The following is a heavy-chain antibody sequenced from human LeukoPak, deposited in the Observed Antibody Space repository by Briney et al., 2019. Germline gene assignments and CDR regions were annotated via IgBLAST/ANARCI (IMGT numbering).Heavy chain of an antibody. J-gene: IGHJ4*02. CDR1: GFTFSSYW. Sequence: PGGSLRLSCAASGFTFSSYWMSWVRQAPGKGLEWVANIKQDGSEKYYVDSVKGRFTISRDNAKNSRYLQMKSLRAEDTVVYYCVRGGEGGYYGSGSYWFYWGQGTLVTVSS. CDR2: IKQDGSEK. CDR3: VRGGEGGYYGSGSYWFY. V-gene: IGHV3-7*04. D-gene: IGHD3-10*01.